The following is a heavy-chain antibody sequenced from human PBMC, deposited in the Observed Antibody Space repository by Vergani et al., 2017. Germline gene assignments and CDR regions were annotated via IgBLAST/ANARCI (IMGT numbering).Heavy chain of an antibody. D-gene: IGHD6-6*01. CDR1: GFTVSSNY. CDR3: AREGGIAARSYYYYYGMDV. CDR2: IYSGGST. Sequence: EVQLLESGGGLVQPGGSLRLSCAASGFTVSSNYMSWVRQAPGKGLEWVSVIYSGGSTDSADSVKGRFTISRDNSKNTLYLQMNSLRAEDTAVYYCAREGGIAARSYYYYYGMDVWGQGTTVTVSS. V-gene: IGHV3-66*01. J-gene: IGHJ6*02.